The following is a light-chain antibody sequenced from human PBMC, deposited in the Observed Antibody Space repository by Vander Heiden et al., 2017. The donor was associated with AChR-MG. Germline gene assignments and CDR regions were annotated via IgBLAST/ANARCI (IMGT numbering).Light chain of an antibody. V-gene: IGLV1-47*01. J-gene: IGLJ3*02. CDR2: RNN. Sequence: QYLLTPPPSASGTPDQRITTSCGGSPANIGSNYVSWYQQLPGTAPKLLIYRNNQRPSGVTARVSGSKSGTSASLVISGLRSEDEADYYCAAWDDSRTTWVFGGGTKLTVL. CDR3: AAWDDSRTTWV. CDR1: PANIGSNY.